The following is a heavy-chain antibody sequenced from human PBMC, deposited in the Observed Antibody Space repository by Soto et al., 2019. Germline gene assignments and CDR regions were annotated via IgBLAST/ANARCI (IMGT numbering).Heavy chain of an antibody. CDR3: ASFPPYGDYWYFDL. V-gene: IGHV3-48*03. CDR1: GFPFSSYE. D-gene: IGHD4-17*01. J-gene: IGHJ2*01. CDR2: ISSIGSTI. Sequence: EVQLVESGGGLVQPGGSLRLSCAASGFPFSSYEMNWVRQAPGKGLEWVSYISSIGSTIYYEDSVKGRFTISRDNAKNSLYLQMNSLRAEDTAVYYCASFPPYGDYWYFDLWGRGTLVTVSS.